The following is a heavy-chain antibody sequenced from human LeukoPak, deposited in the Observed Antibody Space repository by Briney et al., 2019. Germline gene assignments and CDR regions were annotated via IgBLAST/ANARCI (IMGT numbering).Heavy chain of an antibody. J-gene: IGHJ5*02. CDR2: IYYSGST. D-gene: IGHD6-13*01. Sequence: PSETLSLTCTVSGGSISSYYWGWIRQPPGKGLEWIGSIYYSGSTYYNPSLKSRVTISVDTSKNQFSLKLSSVTAADTAVYYCARAPGIAALNWFDPWGQGTLVTVSS. CDR3: ARAPGIAALNWFDP. V-gene: IGHV4-39*07. CDR1: GGSISSYY.